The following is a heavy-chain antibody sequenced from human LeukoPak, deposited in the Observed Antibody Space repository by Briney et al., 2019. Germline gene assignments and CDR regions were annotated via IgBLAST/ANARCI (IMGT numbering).Heavy chain of an antibody. CDR1: GGSISSYY. J-gene: IGHJ4*02. V-gene: IGHV4-59*01. CDR3: ARGGYYDSSGYSNFDY. CDR2: IYYSGST. Sequence: SETLSLTCTVSGGSISSYYWSWIRQPPGKGLEWIGYIYYSGSTNYNPSLKSRVTISVDTSKNQSSLKLSSVTAADTAVYYCARGGYYDSSGYSNFDYWGQGTLVTVSS. D-gene: IGHD3-22*01.